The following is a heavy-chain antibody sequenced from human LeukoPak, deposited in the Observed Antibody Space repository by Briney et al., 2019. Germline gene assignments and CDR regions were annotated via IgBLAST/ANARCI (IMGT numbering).Heavy chain of an antibody. CDR2: ISSSSSYI. CDR3: AKMGDYDFPNNWFDP. CDR1: GFTFSSYS. D-gene: IGHD3-3*01. V-gene: IGHV3-21*04. J-gene: IGHJ5*02. Sequence: GGSLRLSCAASGFTFSSYSMNWVRQAPGKGLEWVSSISSSSSYIYYADSVKGRFTISRDNAKNSLYLQMNSLRAEDTAVYYCAKMGDYDFPNNWFDPWGQGTLVTVSS.